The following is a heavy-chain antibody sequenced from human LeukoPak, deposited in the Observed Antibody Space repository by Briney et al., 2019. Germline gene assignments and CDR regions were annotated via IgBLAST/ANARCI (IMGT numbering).Heavy chain of an antibody. CDR2: MNQDGGDK. D-gene: IGHD1-1*01. V-gene: IGHV3-7*01. J-gene: IGHJ4*02. Sequence: GGSLRLSCAASGFTLSDYWMSWVRQAPGKGLEWVANMNQDGGDKTYVDSVRGRFTISRDDATNSVHLQMNSLRAEDTAVYYCARESTEERPGCWGQGTLVTVSS. CDR3: ARESTEERPGC. CDR1: GFTLSDYW.